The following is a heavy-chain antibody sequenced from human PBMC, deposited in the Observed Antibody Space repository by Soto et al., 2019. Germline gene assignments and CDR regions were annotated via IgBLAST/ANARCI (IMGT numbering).Heavy chain of an antibody. V-gene: IGHV1-3*01. CDR2: ISPGNRNT. CDR1: GYTFTNSA. CDR3: ARAKYCSGGSCPYGMDV. Sequence: ASVKVSCKASGYTFTNSAIHWVRQAPGQRPEWMGWISPGNRNTKYSQKFRGRVTITRDTSASTVYMEMSSLRSEDTAVYYCARAKYCSGGSCPYGMDVWGQGTTVTVSS. J-gene: IGHJ6*02. D-gene: IGHD2-15*01.